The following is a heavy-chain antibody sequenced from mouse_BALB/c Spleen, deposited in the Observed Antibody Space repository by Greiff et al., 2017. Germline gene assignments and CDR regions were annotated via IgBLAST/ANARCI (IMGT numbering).Heavy chain of an antibody. CDR3: ARKGYGKVYAMDY. J-gene: IGHJ4*01. V-gene: IGHV3-8*02. CDR1: GDSITSGY. D-gene: IGHD2-10*02. Sequence: EVQLVESGPSLVKPSQTLSLTCSVTGDSITSGYWNWIRKFPGNKLEYMGYISYSGSTYYNPSLKSRISITRDTSKNQYYLQLNSVTTEDTATYYCARKGYGKVYAMDYWGQGTSVTVSS. CDR2: ISYSGST.